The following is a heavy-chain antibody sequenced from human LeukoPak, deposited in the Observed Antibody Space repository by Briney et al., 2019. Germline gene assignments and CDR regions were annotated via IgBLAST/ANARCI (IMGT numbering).Heavy chain of an antibody. CDR2: ISYDGSNK. D-gene: IGHD2-2*01. CDR1: GFTFSSYA. CDR3: ARASGVVVPGPIDFDY. J-gene: IGHJ4*02. Sequence: PGRSLRLSCAASGFTFSSYAMHWVRQAPGKGLGRVAVISYDGSNKYYADSVKGRFTISRDNSKNTLYLQMNSLRAEDTAVYYCARASGVVVPGPIDFDYWGQGTLVTVPS. V-gene: IGHV3-30*04.